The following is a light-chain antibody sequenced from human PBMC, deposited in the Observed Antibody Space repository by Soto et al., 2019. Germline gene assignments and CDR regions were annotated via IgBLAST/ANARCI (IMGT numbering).Light chain of an antibody. CDR3: AAWDDRLSGYV. J-gene: IGLJ1*01. V-gene: IGLV1-47*01. Sequence: QGVVTQPPSASGTPGQRVSISCSGSSSSIGSNYVYWYQQLPGTAPKLLIYRNNQRPSGAPDRFSGPKSGTSASLAISGLRSEDEADYYCAAWDDRLSGYVFGTGTKLTVL. CDR1: SSSIGSNY. CDR2: RNN.